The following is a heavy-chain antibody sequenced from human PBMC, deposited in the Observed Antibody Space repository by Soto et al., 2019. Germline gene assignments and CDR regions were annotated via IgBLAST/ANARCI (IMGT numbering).Heavy chain of an antibody. J-gene: IGHJ5*02. CDR3: AHYVSTSPAGWFDP. V-gene: IGHV2-5*02. Sequence: QITLKESGPTLVKPTQTLTLTCTFSGLSLSTSGEAVGWIRQPPGKALEWLALIYSDDDNRYNPPLKTRLTITKDTSKNQVVLTLANMDPVDTATYYCAHYVSTSPAGWFDPWGQGILVTVSS. CDR1: GLSLSTSGEA. D-gene: IGHD3-10*02. CDR2: IYSDDDN.